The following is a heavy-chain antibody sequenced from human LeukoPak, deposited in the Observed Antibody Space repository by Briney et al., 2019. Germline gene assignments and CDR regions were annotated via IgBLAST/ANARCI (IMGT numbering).Heavy chain of an antibody. V-gene: IGHV4-59*12. J-gene: IGHJ4*02. CDR2: VYYSGTT. Sequence: SETLSLTCTVSGGPINSYYWSWIRQPPGKGLEWIGYVYYSGTTNYNSALKSRVIISVDTSKNQFSLKLSSVTAADTAVYYCARYYYDSSGYHDFDYWGQGTLVTVSS. CDR1: GGPINSYY. D-gene: IGHD3-22*01. CDR3: ARYYYDSSGYHDFDY.